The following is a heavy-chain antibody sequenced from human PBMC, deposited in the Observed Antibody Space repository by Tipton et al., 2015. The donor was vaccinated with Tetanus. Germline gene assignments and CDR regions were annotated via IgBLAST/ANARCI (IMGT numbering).Heavy chain of an antibody. J-gene: IGHJ4*02. CDR2: IRSRGDTI. V-gene: IGHV3-11*01. Sequence: SLRLSCAASGFIFSDYYMSWIRQAPGKGLEWVSYIRSRGDTIYYADSVKGRFTISRDNAKNLVFLQMNSLRAEDTAVYYCVRGRGLGAYSFGFEHWGQGALVTVSS. CDR3: VRGRGLGAYSFGFEH. D-gene: IGHD5-12*01. CDR1: GFIFSDYY.